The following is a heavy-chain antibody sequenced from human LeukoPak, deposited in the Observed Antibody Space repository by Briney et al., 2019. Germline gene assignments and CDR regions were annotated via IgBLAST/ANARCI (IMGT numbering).Heavy chain of an antibody. D-gene: IGHD3-10*01. J-gene: IGHJ4*02. CDR1: GYTFTSYA. Sequence: ASVKVSCKASGYTFTSYAMHWVRQAPGQRLEWMGWINAGNGNTKYSQKFQGRVTITRDTSTSTAYMELRSLRSDDTAVYYCALTYYYGSGFDYWGQGTLVTVSS. CDR2: INAGNGNT. CDR3: ALTYYYGSGFDY. V-gene: IGHV1-3*01.